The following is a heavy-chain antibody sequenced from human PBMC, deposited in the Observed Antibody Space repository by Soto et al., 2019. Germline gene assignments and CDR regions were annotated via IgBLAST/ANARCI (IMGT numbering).Heavy chain of an antibody. J-gene: IGHJ5*02. V-gene: IGHV3-64D*06. CDR2: ISSNGGST. Sequence: GGSLRLSCSASGFTFSSYAMHWVRQAPGKGLEYVSAISSNGGSTYYADSVKGRFTISRDNSKNTLYLQMSSLRAEDTAVYYCVKDPHCSSTSCYTGWFDPWGQGTLVTVPQ. CDR1: GFTFSSYA. D-gene: IGHD2-2*02. CDR3: VKDPHCSSTSCYTGWFDP.